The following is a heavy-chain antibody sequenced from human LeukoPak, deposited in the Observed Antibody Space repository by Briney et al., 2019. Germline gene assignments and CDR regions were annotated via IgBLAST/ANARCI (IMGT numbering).Heavy chain of an antibody. CDR2: ISGSGGST. CDR3: AKTTPPPVFYDYVWGSPGAFEDI. V-gene: IGHV3-23*01. CDR1: GFTFSSYA. D-gene: IGHD3-16*01. Sequence: PGGSLRLSCAASGFTFSSYAMSWVRRAPGKGLEWVSAISGSGGSTYYADSVKGRFTISRNNSKNTLYLQMNSLRAEDTAVYYCAKTTPPPVFYDYVWGSPGAFEDIWGQGTTVTVSS. J-gene: IGHJ6*02.